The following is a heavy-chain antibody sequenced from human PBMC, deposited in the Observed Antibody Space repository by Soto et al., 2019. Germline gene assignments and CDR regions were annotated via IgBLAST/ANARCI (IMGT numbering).Heavy chain of an antibody. J-gene: IGHJ1*01. CDR1: GVSFSGFY. CDR2: LNDSGGT. CDR3: ARGRGGVQH. D-gene: IGHD3-10*01. V-gene: IGHV4-34*01. Sequence: QVQLQQWGAGLLKPSETLSLTCAVYGVSFSGFYWSWIRQPPGKGLEWIGELNDSGGTNYNASLKSRVSISGDTSKNQFSLKLNLVTAADTAVYYCARGRGGVQHWGQGTLVTVSS.